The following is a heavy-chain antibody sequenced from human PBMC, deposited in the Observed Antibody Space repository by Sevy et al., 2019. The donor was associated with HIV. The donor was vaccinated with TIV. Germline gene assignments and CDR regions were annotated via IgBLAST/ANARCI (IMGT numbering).Heavy chain of an antibody. V-gene: IGHV4-30-4*01. Sequence: SETLSLTCTVSGGSISSGDYYWSWIRQPPGKGLEWIGYIYYSGSTYYNPSLKSPVTISVDTSKNQFSRRLSSVTAADTAVYYCARDEHGDYYFDYWGQGTLVTVSS. CDR3: ARDEHGDYYFDY. D-gene: IGHD4-17*01. J-gene: IGHJ4*02. CDR2: IYYSGST. CDR1: GGSISSGDYY.